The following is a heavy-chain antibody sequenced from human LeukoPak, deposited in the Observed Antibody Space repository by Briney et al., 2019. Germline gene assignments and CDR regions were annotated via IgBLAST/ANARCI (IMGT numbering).Heavy chain of an antibody. J-gene: IGHJ4*02. D-gene: IGHD6-19*01. CDR1: GFTFSSYW. CDR3: ARTSSGWYVLDY. Sequence: GGSLRLSCAASGFTFSSYWMHWVRQAPGKGLVWVSRISSDGSSTSYADSVKGRFTISRDNAKNTLYLQMNSLRAEDTAVYYCARTSSGWYVLDYWGQGTLVTVSS. CDR2: ISSDGSST. V-gene: IGHV3-74*01.